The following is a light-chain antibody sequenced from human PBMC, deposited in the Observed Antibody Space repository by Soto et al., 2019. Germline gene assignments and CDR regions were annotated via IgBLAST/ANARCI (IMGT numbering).Light chain of an antibody. CDR3: QQFSSYPLT. CDR1: HTVKNSY. CDR2: DAS. Sequence: VVLPQPHGPLSLSRGETAILSCRVSHTVKNSYLAWYQQRPGQAPRLLIYDASSRATGIPDRFSGGGSGTDFTLTISRLEPEDLAVYYCQQFSSYPLTFGGGTKVDIK. J-gene: IGKJ4*01. V-gene: IGKV3-20*01.